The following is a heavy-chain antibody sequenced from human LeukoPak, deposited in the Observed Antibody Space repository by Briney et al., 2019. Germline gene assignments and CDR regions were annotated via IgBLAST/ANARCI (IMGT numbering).Heavy chain of an antibody. CDR1: GFTSTSSA. V-gene: IGHV1-58*02. D-gene: IGHD2-2*01. CDR3: AAFAGYCSSISCFS. Sequence: ASVKVSCKASGFTSTSSAIQWVRQARGQRLEWIGWIVVGSGNTNYPQKFQERVTITRDMSTTTAYMELKSLRSEDTAVYYCAAFAGYCSSISCFSWGQGTLVTVSS. J-gene: IGHJ4*02. CDR2: IVVGSGNT.